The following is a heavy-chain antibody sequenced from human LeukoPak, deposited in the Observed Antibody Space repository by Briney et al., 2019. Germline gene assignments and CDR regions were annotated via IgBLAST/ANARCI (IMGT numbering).Heavy chain of an antibody. J-gene: IGHJ4*02. D-gene: IGHD1-1*01. CDR3: ASPGVLGTHYFDY. CDR2: ISGRGHNT. V-gene: IGHV3-23*01. Sequence: GGTLRLSCAASGFTFSSYGMSWVRQAPGKGLEWVSAISGRGHNTYYADSVKGRFTISRDNSKNTLYLQMNSLRAEDTAVYYCASPGVLGTHYFDYWGQGTLVTVSS. CDR1: GFTFSSYG.